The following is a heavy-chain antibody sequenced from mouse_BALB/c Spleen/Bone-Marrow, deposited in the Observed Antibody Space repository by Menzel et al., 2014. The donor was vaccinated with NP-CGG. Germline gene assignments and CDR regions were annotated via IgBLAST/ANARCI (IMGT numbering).Heavy chain of an antibody. Sequence: QVQLQQPGAELVKPGASVKLSCEASGYTFTSYWMHWVKQRPGQGLEWIGEINPSNGRTNYNEKFKSKATLTVDKSSSTAYMQLSSLTSEDSAVYYCARTYFDYWGQGTTLTVSS. J-gene: IGHJ2*01. CDR2: INPSNGRT. CDR1: GYTFTSYW. V-gene: IGHV1S81*02. CDR3: ARTYFDY.